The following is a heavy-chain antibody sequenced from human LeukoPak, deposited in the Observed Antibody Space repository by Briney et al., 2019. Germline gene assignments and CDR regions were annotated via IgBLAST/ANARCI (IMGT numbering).Heavy chain of an antibody. V-gene: IGHV3-48*03. CDR3: ARRLSIVGANFFDY. Sequence: GGSLRLSCEVSGFTFSSYEMNWVRQAPGKGLEWVSYIPSSGSIIYYADSVKGRFTISRDNAKNSLYLQMNGLRAEDTAVYYCARRLSIVGANFFDYWGQGTLVTVSS. J-gene: IGHJ4*02. CDR1: GFTFSSYE. D-gene: IGHD1-26*01. CDR2: IPSSGSII.